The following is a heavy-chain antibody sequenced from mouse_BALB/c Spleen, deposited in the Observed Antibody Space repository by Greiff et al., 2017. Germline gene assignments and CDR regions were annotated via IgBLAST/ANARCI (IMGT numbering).Heavy chain of an antibody. V-gene: IGHV1-87*01. D-gene: IGHD2-3*01. CDR2: IYPGDGDT. J-gene: IGHJ4*01. CDR3: ATYDGYLMDD. Sequence: VQLQQSGAELARPGASVKLSCKASGYTFTSYWMQWVKQRPGQGLEWIGAIYPGDGDTRYTQKFKGKATLTADKSSSTAYMQLSSLASEDSAVYYCATYDGYLMDDWGQGTSVTVSS. CDR1: GYTFTSYW.